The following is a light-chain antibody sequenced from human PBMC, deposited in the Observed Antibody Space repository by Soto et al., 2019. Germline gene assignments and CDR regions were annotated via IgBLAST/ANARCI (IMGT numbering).Light chain of an antibody. CDR1: QNISPC. CDR2: AAS. J-gene: IGKJ5*01. Sequence: IQMTQSPSTLSASVGDRVTITCRASQNISPCLAWYQHKPGKAPKLLIYAASSLQSGVPSRFSGSGSGTDFTLTISSLQPEDFATYYCLQDYNYPITFGQGTRLEIK. CDR3: LQDYNYPIT. V-gene: IGKV1-6*01.